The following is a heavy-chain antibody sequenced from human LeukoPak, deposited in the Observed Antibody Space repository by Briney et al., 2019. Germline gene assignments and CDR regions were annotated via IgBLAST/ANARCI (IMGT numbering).Heavy chain of an antibody. Sequence: GGSLRPSCEASGFTFSGYAMSWVRQTPGEGLEWVSAISGGGGTTYYADSVKGRFTISRDNSKNTLYLQMNSLGAEDTAVYYCAKKIAAPGPYFDYWGQGALVTVSS. V-gene: IGHV3-23*01. D-gene: IGHD6-13*01. CDR1: GFTFSGYA. J-gene: IGHJ4*02. CDR3: AKKIAAPGPYFDY. CDR2: ISGGGGTT.